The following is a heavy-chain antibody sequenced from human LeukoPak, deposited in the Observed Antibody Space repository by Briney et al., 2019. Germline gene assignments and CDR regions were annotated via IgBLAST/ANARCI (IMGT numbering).Heavy chain of an antibody. CDR3: ARRAHDAFDI. J-gene: IGHJ3*02. Sequence: SETLSLTCTVSGASISSRGYYWSWIRQPPGKGLEWIGYIYYSGSTNYNPSLKSRVTISVDTSKNQFSLKLSSVTAADTAVYYCARRAHDAFDIWGQGTMVTVSS. CDR1: GASISSRGYY. V-gene: IGHV4-61*05. CDR2: IYYSGST.